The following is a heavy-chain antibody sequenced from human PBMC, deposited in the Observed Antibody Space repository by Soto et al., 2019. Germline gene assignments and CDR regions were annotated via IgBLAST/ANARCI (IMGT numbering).Heavy chain of an antibody. J-gene: IGHJ2*01. CDR3: ARSPQPTSGLLWYFDF. D-gene: IGHD1-26*01. CDR1: GFTFNTYG. V-gene: IGHV3-30*03. Sequence: QVQLVESGGGVVQPGSSLGLSCAASGFTFNTYGIHWVRQAPGKGLEWVAAISYDGIYQYYADSVKGRFTISRDNSNNTLYVQMNILRAEDTALYYCARSPQPTSGLLWYFDFRGRGILVTVSS. CDR2: ISYDGIYQ.